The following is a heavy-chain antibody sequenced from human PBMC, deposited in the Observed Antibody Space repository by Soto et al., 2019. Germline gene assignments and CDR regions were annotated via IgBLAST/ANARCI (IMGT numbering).Heavy chain of an antibody. J-gene: IGHJ4*02. V-gene: IGHV4-39*01. Sequence: SETLSLTCTFSGGSISSSSYYWGWIRQPPGNGLEWIGIIYYSGSTYYNPSLKSRVTISVDTSKNQFSLKLSSVTAADTAVYYCARVSTLKDRYCSGGSCYFGLFDYWGQGTLVTVSS. CDR2: IYYSGST. CDR3: ARVSTLKDRYCSGGSCYFGLFDY. D-gene: IGHD2-15*01. CDR1: GGSISSSSYY.